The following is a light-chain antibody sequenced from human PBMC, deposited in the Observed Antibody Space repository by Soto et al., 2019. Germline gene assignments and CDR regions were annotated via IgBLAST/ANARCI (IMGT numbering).Light chain of an antibody. Sequence: QSVLTQPPSASGSPGQSVTISCTGTNSDVGGYNYVSWYQQHPGQAPRLMIYEVSKRPSGVPDRFSGSKSDNTASLTVSGLQAEDEADYYCSSYTGSNNPVVFGGGTKLTVL. J-gene: IGLJ2*01. CDR1: NSDVGGYNY. CDR3: SSYTGSNNPVV. V-gene: IGLV2-8*01. CDR2: EVS.